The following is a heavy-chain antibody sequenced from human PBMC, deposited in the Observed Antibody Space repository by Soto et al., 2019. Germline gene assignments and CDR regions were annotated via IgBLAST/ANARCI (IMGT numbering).Heavy chain of an antibody. J-gene: IGHJ3*02. CDR2: IGGGDHDR. CDR1: GFTFSIFA. CDR3: VKDRMDHNSVWDPFDI. V-gene: IGHV3-23*01. D-gene: IGHD1-20*01. Sequence: EVQLLESGGGLVQPGGSLRLSCAASGFTFSIFALSWVRQAPGKRLEWVSSIGGGDHDRYYTDSVRGRFTISRDNSKNTVFLQINSLRAEDTAIYYCVKDRMDHNSVWDPFDIGGQGTIVTVSS.